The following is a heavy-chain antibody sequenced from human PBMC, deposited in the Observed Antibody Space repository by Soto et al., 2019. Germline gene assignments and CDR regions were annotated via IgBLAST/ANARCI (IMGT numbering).Heavy chain of an antibody. CDR2: IDYSGTT. V-gene: IGHV4-61*01. CDR1: GGSVSSGSYY. Sequence: PSETLSLTCTVSGGSVSSGSYYWSWIRQPPGKGLEWIGYIDYSGTTNYSPSLKSRLTISLDTSKNQFSLKLSSVTAADTAVYYCARGRRYTGRHDTYDIWGQGTMVTVSS. J-gene: IGHJ3*02. D-gene: IGHD1-26*01. CDR3: ARGRRYTGRHDTYDI.